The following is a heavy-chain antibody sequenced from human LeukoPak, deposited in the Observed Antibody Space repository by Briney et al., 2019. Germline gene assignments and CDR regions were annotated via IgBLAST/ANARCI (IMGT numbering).Heavy chain of an antibody. J-gene: IGHJ5*02. V-gene: IGHV1-46*01. CDR3: ARFQSNTCHYNWCDP. CDR2: INPSGGIT. CDR1: RYTFTPYY. D-gene: IGHD2-2*02. Sequence: ASVKVSCKASRYTFTPYYMHWVPQAAGQGLEWMGVINPSGGITSYAPKFKGRVTMTRATSSKPVYMEPSRLRARETAVYYCARFQSNTCHYNWCDPWGQGTLVIVSS.